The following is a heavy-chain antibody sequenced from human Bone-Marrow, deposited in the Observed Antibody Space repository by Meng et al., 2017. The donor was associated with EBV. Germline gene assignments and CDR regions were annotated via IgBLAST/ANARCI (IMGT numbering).Heavy chain of an antibody. J-gene: IGHJ4*02. CDR1: GYTFSSFT. D-gene: IGHD3-10*01. V-gene: IGHV1-18*01. CDR3: VRFSNYVLDH. Sequence: QIQQVQSGGEVQKPGASVRVSCKTSGYTFSSFTLTWVRQVPGQGFEWVGWIHGYSANTHYAQKFHGRVNMSTDTSTDTSYMELKNLRPDDTAIYYCVRFSNYVLDHWGQGTLVTVSS. CDR2: IHGYSANT.